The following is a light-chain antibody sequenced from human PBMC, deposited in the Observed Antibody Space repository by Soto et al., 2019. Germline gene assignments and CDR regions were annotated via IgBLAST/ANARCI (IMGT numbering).Light chain of an antibody. Sequence: QSVLTQPPSASGTPGQRVTISCSGSSSNIGSNTVNWYQQLPGTAPKLLIYSNNQRPSGVPDRFSGSKSGTSAYLAISGLQSEDAADYYCAAWDDSLNGPVFGGGTKLTVL. CDR1: SSNIGSNT. CDR3: AAWDDSLNGPV. J-gene: IGLJ3*02. V-gene: IGLV1-44*01. CDR2: SNN.